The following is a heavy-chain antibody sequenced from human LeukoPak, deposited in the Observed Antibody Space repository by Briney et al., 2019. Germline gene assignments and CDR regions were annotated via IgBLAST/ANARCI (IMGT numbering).Heavy chain of an antibody. D-gene: IGHD5-18*01. V-gene: IGHV3-48*03. CDR2: ISSSGSTI. Sequence: GGSLRLSCAASGFALSSYEMNWVRQAPGKGLEWVSYISSSGSTIYNADSVKGRFTISRDNAKNSLYLQMNRLRAEDTAVYYCARTSRSGYSYGLFDYWGQGTLVTVSS. J-gene: IGHJ4*02. CDR3: ARTSRSGYSYGLFDY. CDR1: GFALSSYE.